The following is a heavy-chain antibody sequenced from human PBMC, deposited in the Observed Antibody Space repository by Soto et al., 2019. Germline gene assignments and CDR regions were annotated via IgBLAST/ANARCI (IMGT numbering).Heavy chain of an antibody. J-gene: IGHJ6*02. V-gene: IGHV4-59*08. CDR1: DDSSSNYK. CDR3: VRQGFGRLHGLVDG. CDR2: IDSNGGT. D-gene: IGHD3-10*01. Sequence: QVQLQESGPGLVKPSETLSLTCTVSDDSSSNYKWSWIRQPPGRRLEWIGYIDSNGGTSYNPSLQSRVTISIDTSTKQFSLKLSSVTAADTAVYYCVRQGFGRLHGLVDGWGQGTTVTASS.